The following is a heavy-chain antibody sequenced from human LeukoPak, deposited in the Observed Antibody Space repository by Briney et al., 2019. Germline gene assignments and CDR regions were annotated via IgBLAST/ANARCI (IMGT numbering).Heavy chain of an antibody. CDR2: VVYSGST. J-gene: IGHJ3*02. Sequence: PSETLSLTCSVSGGSISTYYWGWIRQSPGEGLEWIGYVVYSGSTYYNPSLKSRVTISVDTSKNQFSLKLSSVTAADTAVYYCARVECSSTSCYDAFDIWGQGTMVTVSS. V-gene: IGHV4-59*08. CDR1: GGSISTYY. CDR3: ARVECSSTSCYDAFDI. D-gene: IGHD2-2*01.